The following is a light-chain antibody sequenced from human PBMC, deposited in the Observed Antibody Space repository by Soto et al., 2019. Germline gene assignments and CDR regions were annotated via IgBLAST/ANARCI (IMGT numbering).Light chain of an antibody. CDR1: SSDVDTYKY. Sequence: QSALTQPASVYGSPGQSIIISCTGTSSDVDTYKYVSWYQQHPGKAPKLMIYEVSHRPSGVSDRFSGSKSGNTASLTISGLQAEDEADYYCCSYAGSTTRVLFGGGTKLTVL. J-gene: IGLJ2*01. V-gene: IGLV2-14*01. CDR2: EVS. CDR3: CSYAGSTTRVL.